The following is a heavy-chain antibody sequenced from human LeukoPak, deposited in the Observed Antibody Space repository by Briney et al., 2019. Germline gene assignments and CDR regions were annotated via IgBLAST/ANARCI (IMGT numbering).Heavy chain of an antibody. CDR1: GFTFSSYG. CDR3: ARSLRCFDY. D-gene: IGHD4-17*01. J-gene: IGHJ4*02. Sequence: GGSLRLSCAASGFTFSSYGMHWVRQVPGKGLEWVAVIWYDGSNKYYADSVKGRFTISRDNSKNTLYLQMNSLRAEDTAVYYCARSLRCFDYWGQGTLVTVSS. CDR2: IWYDGSNK. V-gene: IGHV3-33*01.